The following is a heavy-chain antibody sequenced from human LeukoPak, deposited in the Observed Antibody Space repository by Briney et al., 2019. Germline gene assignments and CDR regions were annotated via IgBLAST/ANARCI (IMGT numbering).Heavy chain of an antibody. Sequence: SETLSLTCTVSGYSISNNNYWGWIRQPPGKGLEWIGSIYHTGRIYYNPSLKSRVTISVDTSKNQFSLKLSSVTAADTAVYYCARDLDAAMSPDAFDIWGQGTMVTVSS. J-gene: IGHJ3*02. CDR2: IYHTGRI. V-gene: IGHV4-38-2*02. CDR1: GYSISNNNY. D-gene: IGHD5-18*01. CDR3: ARDLDAAMSPDAFDI.